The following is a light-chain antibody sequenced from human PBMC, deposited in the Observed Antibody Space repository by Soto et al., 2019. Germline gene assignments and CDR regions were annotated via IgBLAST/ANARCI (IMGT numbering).Light chain of an antibody. V-gene: IGLV1-51*02. Sequence: QSVLTQPPSVSAAPGQKVTITCSGSSSNTGRNYVSWYRQLPGTAPKLLIHENNQRPSGIPDRFSGSKSGTSATLAITGLQTGDEADYYCGTLDSSLSAGVFGGGTQLTVL. CDR3: GTLDSSLSAGV. CDR1: SSNTGRNY. CDR2: ENN. J-gene: IGLJ7*01.